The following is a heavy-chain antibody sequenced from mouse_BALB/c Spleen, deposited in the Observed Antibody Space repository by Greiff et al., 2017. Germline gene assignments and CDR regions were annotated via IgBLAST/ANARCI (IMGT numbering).Heavy chain of an antibody. J-gene: IGHJ1*01. CDR3: ARVHYYGHWYFDV. V-gene: IGHV5-6-5*01. D-gene: IGHD1-2*01. Sequence: EVKVVESGGGLVKPGGSLKLSCAASGFTFSSYAMSWVRQTPEKRLEWVASISSGGSTYYPDSVKGRFTISRDNARNILYLQMSSLRSEDTAMYYCARVHYYGHWYFDVWGAGTTVTVSS. CDR2: ISSGGST. CDR1: GFTFSSYA.